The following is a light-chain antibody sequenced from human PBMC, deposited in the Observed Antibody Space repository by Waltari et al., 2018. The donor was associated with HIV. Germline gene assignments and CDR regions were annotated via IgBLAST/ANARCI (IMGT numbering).Light chain of an antibody. CDR1: SSDVGGYNY. Sequence: LTQPPSASGSPGQSVTISCTGTSSDVGGYNYVSWYQQHPGKAPKLMIYEVNKRPSGVPDRFSGSKSGNTASLTVSGIQAEDEADYYCSSYAGSNNRVFGGGTKLTVL. J-gene: IGLJ2*01. V-gene: IGLV2-8*01. CDR3: SSYAGSNNRV. CDR2: EVN.